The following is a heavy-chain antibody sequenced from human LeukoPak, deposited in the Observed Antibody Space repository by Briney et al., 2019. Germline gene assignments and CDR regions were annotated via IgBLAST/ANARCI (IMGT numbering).Heavy chain of an antibody. J-gene: IGHJ4*02. CDR3: ARDDDRAREIDY. V-gene: IGHV1-69*04. D-gene: IGHD3-22*01. Sequence: SVKVSCKASRGTFSKYAISWVRQAPGQGLEWLGRIIPILNITHYAQKFQGRVTIAADKSTSTAYMELSSLRSEDTAMYYCARDDDRAREIDYWGQGTLVTVSS. CDR1: RGTFSKYA. CDR2: IIPILNIT.